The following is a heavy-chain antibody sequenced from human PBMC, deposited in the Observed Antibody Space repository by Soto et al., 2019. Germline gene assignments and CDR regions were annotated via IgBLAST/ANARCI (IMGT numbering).Heavy chain of an antibody. CDR1: GASISSTDW. J-gene: IGHJ4*01. CDR3: AIPDAGDFHS. Sequence: SETLSLTCAVSGASISSTDWWICVRQPPGKGLELLWEIYHSGSTYYNPSLRSRVAIPVDTSQNLFSLTLTSVTAADTAVYYCAIPDAGDFHSWGHGALVIVSS. V-gene: IGHV4-4*02. D-gene: IGHD2-8*01. CDR2: IYHSGST.